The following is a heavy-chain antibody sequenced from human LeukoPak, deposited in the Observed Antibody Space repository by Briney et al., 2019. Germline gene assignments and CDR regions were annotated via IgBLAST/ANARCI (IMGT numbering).Heavy chain of an antibody. V-gene: IGHV4-30-2*01. J-gene: IGHJ5*02. CDR3: ARVLLWFGEATAFDP. CDR2: IYHSGST. D-gene: IGHD3-10*01. CDR1: GGSISSGGYS. Sequence: SETLSLTCAVSGGSISSGGYSWSWIRQPPGKGLEWIGYIYHSGSTYYNPSLKSRVTISVDRSKNQFSLKLSSVTAADTAVYYCARVLLWFGEATAFDPWGQGTLVTVSS.